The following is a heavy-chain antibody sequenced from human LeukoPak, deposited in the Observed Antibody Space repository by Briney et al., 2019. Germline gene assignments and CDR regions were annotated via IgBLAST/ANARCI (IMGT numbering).Heavy chain of an antibody. CDR3: ARIRYSYGRWYWFDP. J-gene: IGHJ5*02. Sequence: SETLSLTCAVYGGSFSGYYWSWIRQPPGKGLEWIGEINHSGSTNYNPSLKSRVTISVDTSKNQFSLKLSSVTAADTAVYYCARIRYSYGRWYWFDPWGQGTLVTVSS. CDR2: INHSGST. CDR1: GGSFSGYY. D-gene: IGHD5-18*01. V-gene: IGHV4-34*01.